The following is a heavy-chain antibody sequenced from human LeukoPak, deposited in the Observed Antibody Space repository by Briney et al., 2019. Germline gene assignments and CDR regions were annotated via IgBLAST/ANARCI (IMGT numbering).Heavy chain of an antibody. J-gene: IGHJ6*02. CDR2: IYPGDSDT. V-gene: IGHV5-51*01. CDR3: ARSPPSDYNYYGMDV. CDR1: GYSFTSYW. Sequence: GESLKISCKGSGYSFTSYWIGWVRQMPGKGLEWMGIIYPGDSDTRYNPSFQGQVTISADKSIDTAYLQWSSLKASDTAMYYCARSPPSDYNYYGMDVWGQGTTVTVSS.